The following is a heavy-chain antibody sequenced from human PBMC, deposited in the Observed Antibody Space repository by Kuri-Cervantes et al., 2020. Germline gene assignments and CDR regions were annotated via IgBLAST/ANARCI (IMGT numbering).Heavy chain of an antibody. CDR3: ARDSVVTYYDFWSGYPASDYYYYGMDV. CDR2: IIENGGST. Sequence: GESLKISCAASGFTFSRNAMSWVRQAPGKGLEWVSGIIENGGSTYYADSVKGRFTISRDNSKNTLYLQMNSLRAEDTAVYYCARDSVVTYYDFWSGYPASDYYYYGMDVWGQGTTVTVSS. V-gene: IGHV3-23*01. J-gene: IGHJ6*02. CDR1: GFTFSRNA. D-gene: IGHD3-3*01.